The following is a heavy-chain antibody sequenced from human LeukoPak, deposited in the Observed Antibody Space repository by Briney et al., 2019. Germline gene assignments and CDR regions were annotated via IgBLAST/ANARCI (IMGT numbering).Heavy chain of an antibody. D-gene: IGHD3-10*01. CDR1: GYSISSGFY. V-gene: IGHV4-38-2*02. Sequence: SETLSLTCTVSGYSISSGFYWGWIRQPPGKGLEWIGSIYHSGSTNYNPSLKSRVTISVDTSKNQFSLKLSSVTAADTAVYYCARGTRRGFAYWGQGTLVTVSS. J-gene: IGHJ4*02. CDR2: IYHSGST. CDR3: ARGTRRGFAY.